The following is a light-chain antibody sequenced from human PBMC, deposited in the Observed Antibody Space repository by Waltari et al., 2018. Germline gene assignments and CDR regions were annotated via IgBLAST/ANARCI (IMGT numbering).Light chain of an antibody. CDR3: QQYNNWPPWT. J-gene: IGKJ1*01. V-gene: IGKV3-15*01. CDR2: GAS. CDR1: QSVRNN. Sequence: EIVMTQSPATLSVSPGERATLSCRASQSVRNNLVWYQQKPGQAPRLLFYGASTRVTGIPARFSGIGSGTEFTLTISSLQSEDFAVYYCQQYNNWPPWTFGQGTKVEIK.